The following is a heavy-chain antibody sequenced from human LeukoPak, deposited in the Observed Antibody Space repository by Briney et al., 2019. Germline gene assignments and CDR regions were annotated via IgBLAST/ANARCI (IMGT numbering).Heavy chain of an antibody. CDR3: ARDFPGKYCSSTSCYGLSSNYYYYMDV. Sequence: ASVKVSCKASGYTFTSYYMHWVRQAPGQGLEWMGIINPSGGSTSYAQKFQGRVTMTRDTSTSTVYMELSSLRSEDTAVYYCARDFPGKYCSSTSCYGLSSNYYYYMDVWGKGTTVTVSS. D-gene: IGHD2-2*01. CDR1: GYTFTSYY. J-gene: IGHJ6*03. V-gene: IGHV1-46*01. CDR2: INPSGGST.